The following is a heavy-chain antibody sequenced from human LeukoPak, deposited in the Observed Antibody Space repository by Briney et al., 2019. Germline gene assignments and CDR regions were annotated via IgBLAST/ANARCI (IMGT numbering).Heavy chain of an antibody. V-gene: IGHV1-18*01. D-gene: IGHD6-19*01. CDR2: ISVYNGNT. CDR1: GYTFTTYG. CDR3: ARDRSGSGWSPADY. J-gene: IGHJ4*02. Sequence: GSVKVSCKASGYTFTTYGITWVRQAPGQGLEWMGWISVYNGNTNYAQNLQGRVTMTTDTSTSTAYMELRSLRSDDTAVYYRARDRSGSGWSPADYWGQGTLVTVSS.